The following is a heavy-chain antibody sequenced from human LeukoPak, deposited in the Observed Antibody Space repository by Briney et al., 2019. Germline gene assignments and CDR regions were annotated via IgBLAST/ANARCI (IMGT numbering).Heavy chain of an antibody. D-gene: IGHD3-22*01. CDR2: IYYSGST. Sequence: SETLSLTCTVSGGSISSSSYYWGWIRQPPGKGLEWIGSIYYSGSTYYNPSLKSRVTISVDTSKNQFSLKLSSVTAADTAVYYCARIREDNSGYYYIDYWGRGTLVTVSS. J-gene: IGHJ4*02. V-gene: IGHV4-39*07. CDR1: GGSISSSSYY. CDR3: ARIREDNSGYYYIDY.